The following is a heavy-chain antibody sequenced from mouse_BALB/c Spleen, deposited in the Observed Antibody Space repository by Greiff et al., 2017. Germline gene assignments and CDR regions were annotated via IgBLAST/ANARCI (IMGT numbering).Heavy chain of an antibody. CDR2: IYPGNSDT. Sequence: EVKLMESGAELVRPGSSVKISCKASGYAFSSYWMNWVKQRPGQGLEWIGAIYPGNSDTSYNQKFKGKAKLTAVTSASTAYMELSSLTNEDSAVYYCTRMYYYGSSFDYWGQGTTLTVSS. CDR1: GYAFSSYW. D-gene: IGHD1-1*01. V-gene: IGHV1-5*01. J-gene: IGHJ2*01. CDR3: TRMYYYGSSFDY.